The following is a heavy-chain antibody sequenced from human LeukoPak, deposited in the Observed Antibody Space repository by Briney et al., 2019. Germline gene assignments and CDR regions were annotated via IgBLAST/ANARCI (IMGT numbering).Heavy chain of an antibody. V-gene: IGHV3-30*18. J-gene: IGHJ4*02. Sequence: GGSLRLSCAASGFTFSNYGIPWVRQAPGKGLEWVAFISYDGSNKYYADSVKGRFTISRDNSKNTLYLQMNSLRAEDTAVYYCAKGRDGYNADFDYWGQGTLVTVSS. CDR2: ISYDGSNK. CDR1: GFTFSNYG. D-gene: IGHD5-24*01. CDR3: AKGRDGYNADFDY.